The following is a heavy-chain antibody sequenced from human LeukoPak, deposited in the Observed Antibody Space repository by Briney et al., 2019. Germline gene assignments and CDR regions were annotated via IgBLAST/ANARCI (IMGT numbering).Heavy chain of an antibody. CDR3: ARVRGSGYHLGDY. Sequence: ASVTVSCKASGYTFTSYYMHWVRQAPGQALEWIGIINPSGGSTSYAQKFQGRVTMTRDTSTSTVYMELSSLRSEDTAVYYCARVRGSGYHLGDYWGQGTLVTVSS. CDR1: GYTFTSYY. J-gene: IGHJ4*02. D-gene: IGHD3-22*01. V-gene: IGHV1-46*01. CDR2: INPSGGST.